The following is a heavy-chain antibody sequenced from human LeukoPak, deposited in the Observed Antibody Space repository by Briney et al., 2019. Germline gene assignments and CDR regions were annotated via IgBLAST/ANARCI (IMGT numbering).Heavy chain of an antibody. CDR3: ARHGWHAWYFDL. CDR2: INQRRNT. D-gene: IGHD6-19*01. V-gene: IGHV4-34*01. CDR1: GESFSGYS. J-gene: IGHJ2*01. Sequence: SETLSLTCVVYGESFSGYSWSWIRKPPGKGLEWIGEINQRRNTNYNPSLKSRVTISIDTSKNQFSLKLSSVTAADTAVYYCARHGWHAWYFDLWGRGTLVTVSS.